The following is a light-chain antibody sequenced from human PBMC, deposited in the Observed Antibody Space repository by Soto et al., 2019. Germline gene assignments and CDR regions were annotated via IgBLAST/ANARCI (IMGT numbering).Light chain of an antibody. Sequence: ESVAMTCRASQSIYSLLAWYQQKPGKAPKLLIYQASSLESGVPSRFSGSGSGTEFTLTISSLQAEDFVRYCCQQSTFQPCTFAQGAMV. CDR1: QSIYSL. J-gene: IGKJ1*01. CDR3: QQSTFQPCT. CDR2: QAS. V-gene: IGKV1-5*03.